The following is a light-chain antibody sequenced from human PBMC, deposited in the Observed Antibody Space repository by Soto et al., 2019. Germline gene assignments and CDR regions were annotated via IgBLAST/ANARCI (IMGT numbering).Light chain of an antibody. CDR1: QNLGTLY. J-gene: IGKJ1*01. V-gene: IGKV3-20*01. CDR3: QQYGSSSWT. Sequence: EIVLTQSPGTLSLSPGERGTLSCRASQNLGTLYLAWFQQKSGQAPRLLIYGASSRATGIPDRFSGSGSGTEFTLTISRLEPEDFAVYYCQQYGSSSWTFGQGTKVDIK. CDR2: GAS.